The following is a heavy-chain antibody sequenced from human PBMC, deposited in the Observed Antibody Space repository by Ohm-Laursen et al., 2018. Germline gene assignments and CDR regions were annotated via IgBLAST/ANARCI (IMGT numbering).Heavy chain of an antibody. D-gene: IGHD6-19*01. CDR1: GGSISSYY. CDR3: ARGFSGWWGRIDY. Sequence: SDTLSLTCSVSGGSISSYYWSWIRQPPGKGLEWIGYIYYSGSTNYNPSLKSRVIISVDTSKNQFSMKLSSVTAADTAVYYCARGFSGWWGRIDYWGQGILVTVSS. V-gene: IGHV4-59*12. CDR2: IYYSGST. J-gene: IGHJ4*02.